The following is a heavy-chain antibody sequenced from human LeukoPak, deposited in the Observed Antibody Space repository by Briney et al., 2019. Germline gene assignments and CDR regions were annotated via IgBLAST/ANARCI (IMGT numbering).Heavy chain of an antibody. J-gene: IGHJ5*02. Sequence: GGSLRLSCAASGFTVSSNYMSWVRQAPGKGLEWVSVIYSGGSTYYADSVKGRFTISRDNAKKSLYLQMNSLRAEGTAVYYCARTYYYDSSGYREDWFDPWGQGTLVTVSS. V-gene: IGHV3-66*01. CDR3: ARTYYYDSSGYREDWFDP. CDR1: GFTVSSNY. CDR2: IYSGGST. D-gene: IGHD3-22*01.